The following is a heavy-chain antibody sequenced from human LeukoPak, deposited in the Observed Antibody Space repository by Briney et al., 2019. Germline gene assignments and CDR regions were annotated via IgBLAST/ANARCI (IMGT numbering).Heavy chain of an antibody. CDR2: IYYSGST. J-gene: IGHJ4*02. V-gene: IGHV4-59*01. Sequence: KPSETLSLTCTVSGGSISSYYWSWIRQPPGKGLEWIGYIYYSGSTNYNPSLKSRVTISIDTSKNQFSLKLSSVTAADTAVYYCATYDFWSGYHFDYWGQGTLVTVSS. D-gene: IGHD3-3*01. CDR3: ATYDFWSGYHFDY. CDR1: GGSISSYY.